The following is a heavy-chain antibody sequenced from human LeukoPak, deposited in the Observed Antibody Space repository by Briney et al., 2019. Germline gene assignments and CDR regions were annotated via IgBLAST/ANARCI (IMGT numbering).Heavy chain of an antibody. D-gene: IGHD3-22*01. CDR1: GFTFSSYW. V-gene: IGHV3-7*05. CDR2: IKQDGSEK. J-gene: IGHJ4*02. CDR3: AREARYYYDSSGYYASDY. Sequence: GGSLRLSCAASGFTFSSYWMSWVRQAPGKGLEWVANIKQDGSEKYYVDSVKGRFTISRDNAKNSLYLQMNSLRAEDTAVYYCAREARYYYDSSGYYASDYWGQGTLVTVSS.